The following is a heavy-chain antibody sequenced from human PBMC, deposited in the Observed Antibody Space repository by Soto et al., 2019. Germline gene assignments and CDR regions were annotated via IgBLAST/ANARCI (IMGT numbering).Heavy chain of an antibody. J-gene: IGHJ6*02. CDR2: INHSGST. CDR1: GGSFSGYY. D-gene: IGHD3-9*01. CDR3: ARARLAPYYYYYGMDV. V-gene: IGHV4-34*01. Sequence: PSETLSLTCAVYGGSFSGYYWSWIRQPPGKGLEWIGEINHSGSTNYNPSLKSRVTISVDTSKNQFSLKLSSVTAADTAVYYCARARLAPYYYYYGMDVWGQGTTVTVSS.